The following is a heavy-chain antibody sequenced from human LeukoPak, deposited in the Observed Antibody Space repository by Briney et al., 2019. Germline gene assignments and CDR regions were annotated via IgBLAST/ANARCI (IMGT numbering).Heavy chain of an antibody. D-gene: IGHD2-15*01. CDR3: ASSLRNCSGGSCYLYYYYYYMDV. CDR1: GGSFSGYY. V-gene: IGHV4-59*01. J-gene: IGHJ6*03. CDR2: IYYSGST. Sequence: ETLSLTCAVYGGSFSGYYWSWIRQPPGKGLEWIGYIYYSGSTNYNPSLKSRVTISVDTSKNQFSLKLSSVTAADTAVYYCASSLRNCSGGSCYLYYYYYYMDVWGKGTTVTVSS.